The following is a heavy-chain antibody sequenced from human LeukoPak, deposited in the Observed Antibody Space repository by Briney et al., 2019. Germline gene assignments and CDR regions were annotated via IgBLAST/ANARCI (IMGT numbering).Heavy chain of an antibody. J-gene: IGHJ4*02. Sequence: GSLRLSCAASGFTFDRFTIHWVRQTPGKGLEWVSLINRRGHTFYADSVKGRFTISRDNSRNSVFLQMNSLRPEDTALYHCAKEVDCPSDCLFFHSWGQGTLVTVSS. CDR2: INRRGHT. D-gene: IGHD2-21*02. CDR3: AKEVDCPSDCLFFHS. V-gene: IGHV3-43*01. CDR1: GFTFDRFT.